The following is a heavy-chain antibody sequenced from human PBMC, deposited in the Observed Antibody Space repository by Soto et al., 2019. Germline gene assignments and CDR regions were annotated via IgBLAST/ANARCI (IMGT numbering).Heavy chain of an antibody. V-gene: IGHV3-23*01. D-gene: IGHD1-20*01. J-gene: IGHJ4*02. CDR3: TRETVAGITGLDY. CDR2: ISVSDAFI. Sequence: GGSLRLSCAASGFNVGAFAVNWVRQAPGKGLEWVSGISVSDAFIYYADSVRGRFSISRDATENILYLQMNSLRVDDTALYYCTRETVAGITGLDYWGPGTLVTVSS. CDR1: GFNVGAFA.